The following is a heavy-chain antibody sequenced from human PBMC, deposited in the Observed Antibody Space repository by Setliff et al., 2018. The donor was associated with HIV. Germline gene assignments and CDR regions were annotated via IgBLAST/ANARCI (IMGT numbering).Heavy chain of an antibody. V-gene: IGHV4-59*01. CDR3: ARGGTSSNWFGP. J-gene: IGHJ5*02. CDR1: GGSISSYY. D-gene: IGHD2-2*01. CDR2: IYYSGST. Sequence: ASETLSLTCTVSGGSISSYYWSWIRQPPGKGLEWIGYIYYSGSTNYNPSLKSRVTISVDTSKNQFSLKLSSVTAADTAVYYCARGGTSSNWFGPWGQGTLVTVSS.